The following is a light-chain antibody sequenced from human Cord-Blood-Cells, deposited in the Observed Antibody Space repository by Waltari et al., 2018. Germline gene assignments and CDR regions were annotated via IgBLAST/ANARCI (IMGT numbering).Light chain of an antibody. V-gene: IGLV2-23*02. CDR2: EVS. J-gene: IGLJ3*02. Sequence: QSALTQPASVSGSPGQSITISCTGTSSDVGSYNLVSWYHQHPAKAPKLMIYEVSKRPSGVSNRSSGSKSGNTASLTISGLQAEDEADYYCCSYAGSSTWVFGGGTKLTVL. CDR3: CSYAGSSTWV. CDR1: SSDVGSYNL.